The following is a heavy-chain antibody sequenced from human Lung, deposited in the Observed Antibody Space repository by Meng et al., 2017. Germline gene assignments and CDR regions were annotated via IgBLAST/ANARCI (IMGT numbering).Heavy chain of an antibody. V-gene: IGHV3-21*01. J-gene: IGHJ4*02. Sequence: EVQLVESGGGLVKLGGSLRLSCAAFEFTFSIYSMSWVRQAQGKGLEWVSSINSGSNYIYYAHSVKGRFTISRDSAKNSVYLQMNSLRAEDTAVYYCARGVDITVTKYHFDYWGQGILVTVSS. CDR3: ARGVDITVTKYHFDY. CDR2: INSGSNYI. D-gene: IGHD4-17*01. CDR1: EFTFSIYS.